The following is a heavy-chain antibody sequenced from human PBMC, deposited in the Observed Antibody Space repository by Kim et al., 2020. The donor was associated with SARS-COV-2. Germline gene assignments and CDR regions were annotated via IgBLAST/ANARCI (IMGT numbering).Heavy chain of an antibody. V-gene: IGHV4-30-2*04. CDR3: ARSGAPFNYYYGMDV. D-gene: IGHD1-26*01. Sequence: PSLKGRVTISVDTSKNQSSPKLSSVTAADTAVYYCARSGAPFNYYYGMDVWGQGTTVTVSS. J-gene: IGHJ6*02.